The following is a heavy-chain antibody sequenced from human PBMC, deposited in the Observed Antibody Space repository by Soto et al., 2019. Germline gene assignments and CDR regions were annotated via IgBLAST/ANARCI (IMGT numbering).Heavy chain of an antibody. Sequence: EVQLVESGGGLVKPGGSPRLSCAASGFTFSDYSMLWVRQAPGKGLEWRSFIANGDNHIFYSDSVKGRFTISRDNAKNSVYLQLNSLRADYTAVYYCARENGHCSSDACNRGAFDIWGQGTTVTVSS. V-gene: IGHV3-21*01. J-gene: IGHJ3*02. CDR3: ARENGHCSSDACNRGAFDI. CDR1: GFTFSDYS. D-gene: IGHD2-2*03. CDR2: IANGDNHI.